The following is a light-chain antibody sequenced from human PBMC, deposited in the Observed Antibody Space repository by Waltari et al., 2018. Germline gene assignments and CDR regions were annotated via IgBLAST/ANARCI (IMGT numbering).Light chain of an antibody. CDR1: SNDGGGYNY. Sequence: QSALTQPPSASGSPGQSVTISCTGTSNDGGGYNYVSWYQQNPGKAPKPMLYEVSKRPSGRLARFAGSKSANAASLTVTGRQAEAEADYYCISLAGGNIYVVFGGGTTLTVL. J-gene: IGLJ2*01. CDR3: ISLAGGNIYVV. V-gene: IGLV2-8*01. CDR2: EVS.